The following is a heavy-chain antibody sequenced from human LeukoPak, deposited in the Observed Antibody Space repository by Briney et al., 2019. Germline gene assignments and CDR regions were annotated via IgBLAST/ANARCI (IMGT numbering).Heavy chain of an antibody. J-gene: IGHJ6*03. D-gene: IGHD5-24*01. CDR2: ISSSSSYI. CDR1: GFTFSSYS. V-gene: IGHV3-21*01. Sequence: KAGGSLRLSCAASGFTFSSYSMNWVRQAPGKGLEWVSSISSSSSYIYYADSVKGRFTISRDNAKNSLYLQMNSLRAEDTAVYYGARDIDGYSPYYYYYMDVWGKGTTVTVSS. CDR3: ARDIDGYSPYYYYYMDV.